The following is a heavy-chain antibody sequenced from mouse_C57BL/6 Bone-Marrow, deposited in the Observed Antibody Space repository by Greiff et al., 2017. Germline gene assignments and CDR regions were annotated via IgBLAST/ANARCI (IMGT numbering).Heavy chain of an antibody. CDR3: AREDSNYLYYFDY. J-gene: IGHJ2*01. Sequence: VQLQQPGAELVKPGASVKLSCKASGYTFTSYWMQWVKQRPGQGLEWIGEIDPSDSYTNYNQNFKGKATLTVDTSSSTAYLQISSLTSEDSAVYYCAREDSNYLYYFDYWGQGTTLTVSS. CDR2: IDPSDSYT. D-gene: IGHD2-5*01. CDR1: GYTFTSYW. V-gene: IGHV1-50*01.